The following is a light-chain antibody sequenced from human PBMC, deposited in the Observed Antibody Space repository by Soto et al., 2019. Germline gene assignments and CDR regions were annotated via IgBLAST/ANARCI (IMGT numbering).Light chain of an antibody. CDR2: DAS. CDR3: QQRGSWPDT. V-gene: IGKV3-11*01. J-gene: IGKJ2*01. CDR1: QSVSSY. Sequence: EIVLTQSPATLSLSPGERATLSCKASQSVSSYLAWFQHKPGQAPRLLIYDASNRATGVPPRFSGSGSGTDFTLIISSLETEDFAVYYCQQRGSWPDTFGQGTKLEIK.